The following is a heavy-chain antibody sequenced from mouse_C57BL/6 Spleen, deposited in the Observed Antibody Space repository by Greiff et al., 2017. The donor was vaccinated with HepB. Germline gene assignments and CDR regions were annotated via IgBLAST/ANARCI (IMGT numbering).Heavy chain of an antibody. CDR1: GFTFSNYW. J-gene: IGHJ1*03. Sequence: EVQLVESGGGLVQPGGSMKLSCVASGFTFSNYWMNWVRQSPEKGLEWVAQIRLKSDNYATHYAESVKGRFTISRDDSKSSVYLQMNNLRAEDTGIYYCTGGRLNWYFDVWGTGTTVTVSS. D-gene: IGHD2-4*01. V-gene: IGHV6-3*01. CDR3: TGGRLNWYFDV. CDR2: IRLKSDNYAT.